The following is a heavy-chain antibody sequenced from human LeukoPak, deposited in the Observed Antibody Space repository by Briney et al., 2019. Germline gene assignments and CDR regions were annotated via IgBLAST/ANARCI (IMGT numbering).Heavy chain of an antibody. CDR3: ARALVAAAGRNYYYYMDV. CDR1: GGSISSYY. CDR2: IYYSGST. D-gene: IGHD6-13*01. V-gene: IGHV4-59*01. J-gene: IGHJ6*03. Sequence: PSETLSLTCTVSGGSISSYYWSWIRQPPGKGLEWIGYIYYSGSTNYNPSLKSRVTISVDTSKNQFSLKLSSVTAADTAVYYCARALVAAAGRNYYYYMDVWGKGTTVTVSS.